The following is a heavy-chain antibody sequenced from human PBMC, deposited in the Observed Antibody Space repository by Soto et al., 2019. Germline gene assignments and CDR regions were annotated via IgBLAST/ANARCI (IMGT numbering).Heavy chain of an antibody. V-gene: IGHV1-18*01. J-gene: IGHJ4*02. CDR3: AREYCTSSSCYGSDF. CDR2: ISTYNGDT. Sequence: ASVKVSCKASGYTFTDYGISWVRQAPGQGLEWMGWISTYNGDTKYTQNFRGRVTMTADTSTTTAYMELTSLTSDDTAIYYCAREYCTSSSCYGSDFWAQGTLVPVSS. CDR1: GYTFTDYG. D-gene: IGHD2-2*01.